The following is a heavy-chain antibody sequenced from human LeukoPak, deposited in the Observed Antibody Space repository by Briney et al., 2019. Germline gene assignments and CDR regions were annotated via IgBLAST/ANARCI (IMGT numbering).Heavy chain of an antibody. CDR2: MNPGSGDT. J-gene: IGHJ4*02. Sequence: ASVKVSCKASGYTFTSYDIHWVRQASGHGLEWMGWMNPGSGDTAYAQKFQGRVTMTRDTSMSTAYMELNSLGSEDTAIYYCARGLGDYNTDWFPVSGYWGQGTPVTVSS. D-gene: IGHD3-9*01. CDR1: GYTFTSYD. CDR3: ARGLGDYNTDWFPVSGY. V-gene: IGHV1-8*01.